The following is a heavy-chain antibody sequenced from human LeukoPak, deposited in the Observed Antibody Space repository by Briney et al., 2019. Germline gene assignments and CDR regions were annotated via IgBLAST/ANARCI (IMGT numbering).Heavy chain of an antibody. Sequence: KASETLSLTCAVSGYSISSGYYWGWIRQPPGKGLEWIGSIYQSGSTYYNPSLESRVTISVDTSRNQFSLKLNSVTAADTAVYHCARDAVAGTKNFDYWGQGALVTVSS. J-gene: IGHJ4*02. CDR3: ARDAVAGTKNFDY. V-gene: IGHV4-38-2*02. CDR2: IYQSGST. D-gene: IGHD6-19*01. CDR1: GYSISSGYY.